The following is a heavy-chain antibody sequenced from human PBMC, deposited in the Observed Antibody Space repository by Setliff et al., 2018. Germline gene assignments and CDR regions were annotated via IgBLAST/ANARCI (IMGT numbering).Heavy chain of an antibody. V-gene: IGHV4-34*01. CDR3: ARGVYCSSTSCSPGLNWFDP. CDR1: GGSFSGYY. J-gene: IGHJ5*02. Sequence: PSETLSLTCAVYGGSFSGYYWSWIRQPPGKGLEWIGDINHSGRTNYNPSLKSRVTISVDTSKNQFSLKLSSVTAADTAVYYCARGVYCSSTSCSPGLNWFDPWGQGTLVTVSS. CDR2: INHSGRT. D-gene: IGHD2-2*01.